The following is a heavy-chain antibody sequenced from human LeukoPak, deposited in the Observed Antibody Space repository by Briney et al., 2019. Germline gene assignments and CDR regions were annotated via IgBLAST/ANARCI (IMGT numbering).Heavy chain of an antibody. CDR1: GGSISSTNW. J-gene: IGHJ4*02. Sequence: SETLSLTCGVSGGSISSTNWWSWLRQPPGEGLEWIGEISLSGLTNYNPSLKSRVTMSLDKSKNRLSLNLTSVTAADTAVYYCSRESGAFSPFGYWGQGTLVT. CDR2: ISLSGLT. CDR3: SRESGAFSPFGY. D-gene: IGHD1-26*01. V-gene: IGHV4-4*02.